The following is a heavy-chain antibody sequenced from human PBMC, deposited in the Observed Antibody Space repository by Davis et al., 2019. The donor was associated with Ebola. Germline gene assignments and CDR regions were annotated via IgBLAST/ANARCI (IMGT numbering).Heavy chain of an antibody. J-gene: IGHJ6*02. D-gene: IGHD3-10*01. V-gene: IGHV4-34*01. Sequence: MPSETLSLTCAVYGGSFSGYYWTWISQPPGKGLEWIGEINYSGSTNYNPSLKSRVTISVDTSKNQFSLKLSSVTAADTAVYYCARGGGFGGYGMDVWGQGTTVTVSS. CDR2: INYSGST. CDR1: GGSFSGYY. CDR3: ARGGGFGGYGMDV.